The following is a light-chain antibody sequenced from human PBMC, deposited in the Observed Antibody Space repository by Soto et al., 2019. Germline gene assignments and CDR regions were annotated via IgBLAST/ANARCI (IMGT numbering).Light chain of an antibody. CDR2: GAS. V-gene: IGKV3-20*01. CDR1: QGVTSNY. CDR3: QQYGSSPTT. Sequence: EIVLTQSPGTLSLSPGERATLSCRASQGVTSNYLAWYQQTPGQAPRLLFFGASIRATGIPDRFSGSGSGTDFTLTISRLEPEDPAVYHCQQYGSSPTTFGQGTKVDIK. J-gene: IGKJ1*01.